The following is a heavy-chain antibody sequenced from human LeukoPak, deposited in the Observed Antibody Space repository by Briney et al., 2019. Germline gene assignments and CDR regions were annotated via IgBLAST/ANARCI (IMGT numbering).Heavy chain of an antibody. V-gene: IGHV3-23*01. D-gene: IGHD3-22*01. J-gene: IGHJ4*02. CDR1: GFTFSSYA. Sequence: QPGGSLRLSCAVSGFTFSSYAMTWVRQAPGKGLEWVSAITGGGGSTNYADSVKGRFTISRDKSKNTLYLQMNSLRAEDTAVYYCAKVTGKYYYDNNGSPNFDYWGQGTLVTVSS. CDR2: ITGGGGST. CDR3: AKVTGKYYYDNNGSPNFDY.